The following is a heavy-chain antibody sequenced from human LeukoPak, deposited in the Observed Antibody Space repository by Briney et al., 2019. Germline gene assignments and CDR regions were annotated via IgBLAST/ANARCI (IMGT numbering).Heavy chain of an antibody. CDR2: IYYSGST. J-gene: IGHJ3*02. D-gene: IGHD4-17*01. CDR1: GGSISSSSYY. CDR3: ASPGATTARAAFDI. Sequence: SETLSLTCTVSGGSISSSSYYWGWIRQPPGKGLEWIGSIYYSGSTYYNPFLKSRVTISVDTSKNQFSLKLSSVTAEHTAVYYCASPGATTARAAFDIWGQGTMVTVSS. V-gene: IGHV4-39*01.